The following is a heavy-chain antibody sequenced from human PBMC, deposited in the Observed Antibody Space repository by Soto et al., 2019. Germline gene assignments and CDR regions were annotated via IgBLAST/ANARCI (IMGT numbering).Heavy chain of an antibody. D-gene: IGHD3-22*01. CDR1: GGFVSSGSYY. Sequence: PEKLRVTCSVSGGFVSSGSYYWNWIRQPPGKGLEWLGYIYYSGSTNYNPSLKSRVTISLDMSKNQVSLTLSSVTAADTAMYYCARDITYDSGGSLGDWCQGTLVSVS. CDR2: IYYSGST. CDR3: ARDITYDSGGSLGD. J-gene: IGHJ1*01. V-gene: IGHV4-61*01.